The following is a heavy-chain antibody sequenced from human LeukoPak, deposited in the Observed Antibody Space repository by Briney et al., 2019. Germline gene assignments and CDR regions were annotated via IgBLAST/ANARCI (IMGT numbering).Heavy chain of an antibody. CDR1: GFTFSSYA. D-gene: IGHD3-10*01. CDR2: ISGSGGST. CDR3: ARGYGPYYYYGMDV. V-gene: IGHV3-23*01. Sequence: PGGSLRLSCAASGFTFSSYAMSWVRQAPGKGLEWVSAISGSGGSTYYADSVKGRFTISRDNSKNTLYLQMNSLRAEDTAVYYCARGYGPYYYYGMDVWGQGTTVTVSS. J-gene: IGHJ6*02.